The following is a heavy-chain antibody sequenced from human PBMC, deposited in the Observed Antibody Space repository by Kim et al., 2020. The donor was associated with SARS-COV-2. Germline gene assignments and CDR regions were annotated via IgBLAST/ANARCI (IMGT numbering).Heavy chain of an antibody. Sequence: SETLSLTCTVSGGSVSSGSYYWSWIRQPPGKGLEWIGYIYYSGSTNYNPSLKSRVTISVDTSKNQFSLKLSSVTAADTAVYYCASYTAMASGLWWFDPWGQGTLVTVSS. CDR2: IYYSGST. V-gene: IGHV4-61*01. J-gene: IGHJ5*02. D-gene: IGHD5-18*01. CDR1: GGSVSSGSYY. CDR3: ASYTAMASGLWWFDP.